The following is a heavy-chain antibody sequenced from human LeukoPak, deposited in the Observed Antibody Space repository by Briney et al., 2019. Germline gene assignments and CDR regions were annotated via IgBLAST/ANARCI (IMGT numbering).Heavy chain of an antibody. CDR2: IYTSGST. V-gene: IGHV4-61*02. Sequence: SQTLSLTCTVSGDSISSGNYYWTWIRQPAGKGLEWIGRIYTSGSTNYNPPLKSRVTISVDTSKNQFSLKLSSVTAADTAVYYCARPWGSGYMYYFDQWGQGTLLTVSS. J-gene: IGHJ4*02. CDR1: GDSISSGNYY. CDR3: ARPWGSGYMYYFDQ. D-gene: IGHD3-22*01.